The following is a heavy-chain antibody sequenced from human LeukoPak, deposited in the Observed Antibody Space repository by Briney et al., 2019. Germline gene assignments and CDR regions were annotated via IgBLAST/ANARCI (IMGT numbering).Heavy chain of an antibody. Sequence: SVKASCKASGGTFSSYAISWVRQAPGQGLEWMGGIIPIFGTANYAQKFQGRVTITADESTSTAYMELSSLRSEDTAVYYCASWIDYGSRERTFDYWGQGTLVTVSS. V-gene: IGHV1-69*01. J-gene: IGHJ4*02. CDR1: GGTFSSYA. D-gene: IGHD3-10*01. CDR2: IIPIFGTA. CDR3: ASWIDYGSRERTFDY.